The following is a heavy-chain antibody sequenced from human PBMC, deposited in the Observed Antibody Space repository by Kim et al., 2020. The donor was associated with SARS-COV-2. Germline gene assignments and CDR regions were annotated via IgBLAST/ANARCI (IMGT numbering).Heavy chain of an antibody. CDR1: GGSISSGDYY. CDR3: ARYGDFGATGNQGGFDY. D-gene: IGHD3-10*01. V-gene: IGHV4-30-4*01. Sequence: SETLSLTCTVSGGSISSGDYYWSWIRQPPGKGLEWIGYIYYSGSTYYNPSLKSRVTISVDTSKNQFSLKLSSVTAADTAVYYCARYGDFGATGNQGGFDYWGQGTLVTVSS. J-gene: IGHJ4*02. CDR2: IYYSGST.